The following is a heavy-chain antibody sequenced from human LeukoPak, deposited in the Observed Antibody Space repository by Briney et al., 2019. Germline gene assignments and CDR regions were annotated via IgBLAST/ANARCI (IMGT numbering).Heavy chain of an antibody. D-gene: IGHD3-16*02. J-gene: IGHJ4*02. CDR3: AKADRTYDYVWGSYRPNDY. CDR1: GFTVSSNY. Sequence: GGSLRLSCAASGFTVSSNYMSWVRQAPGKGLEWVSVIYSGGSTYYADSVKGRFTISRDNSKNTLYLQMNSLRAEDTAVYYCAKADRTYDYVWGSYRPNDYWGQGTLVTVSS. V-gene: IGHV3-66*01. CDR2: IYSGGST.